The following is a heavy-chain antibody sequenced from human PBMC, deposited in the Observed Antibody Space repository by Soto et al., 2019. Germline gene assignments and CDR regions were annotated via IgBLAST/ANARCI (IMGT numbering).Heavy chain of an antibody. V-gene: IGHV2-5*01. CDR1: GFSFGVSGVG. D-gene: IGHD2-21*01. J-gene: IGHJ4*02. CDR3: ARAYTYDFDH. CDR2: GFWNDDK. Sequence: QITLKESGPTLVKPTQTLTLTCTFSGFSFGVSGVGVGWIRQPPGRALEWLGLGFWNDDKRYSPSLESRLTLTKDTSNTQVVLTVTNLDPGDTGTYYCARAYTYDFDHWGQGTLVTVSS.